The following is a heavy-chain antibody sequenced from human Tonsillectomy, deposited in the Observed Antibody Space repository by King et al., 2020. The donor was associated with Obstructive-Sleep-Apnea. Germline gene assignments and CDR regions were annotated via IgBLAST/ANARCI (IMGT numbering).Heavy chain of an antibody. J-gene: IGHJ5*02. CDR2: INHMGST. D-gene: IGHD6-13*01. Sequence: VQLQQWGAGLLKPSETLSLSCAVYGGSFSDYYWSWIRQPPGKGLEWIGEINHMGSTNYNASLKSRVTISVDMSKNQFSLKLTSVTAADTAVYYCARGSGAADVNWFDPWGQGALVTVSS. V-gene: IGHV4-34*01. CDR1: GGSFSDYY. CDR3: ARGSGAADVNWFDP.